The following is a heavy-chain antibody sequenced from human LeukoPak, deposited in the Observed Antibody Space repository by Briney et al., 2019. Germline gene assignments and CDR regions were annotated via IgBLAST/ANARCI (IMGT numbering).Heavy chain of an antibody. V-gene: IGHV3-66*02. Sequence: PGGSLRLSCAASGFTVSTTYMSWVRQAPGKGLEWVSLIYSGGATDYADSVKGRFTISRDNSQNTLFLQLSSLRPDDTAVYYCAGGGSGSYHYYFDYWGQGTLLTVSS. CDR2: IYSGGAT. J-gene: IGHJ4*02. CDR1: GFTVSTTY. D-gene: IGHD1-26*01. CDR3: AGGGSGSYHYYFDY.